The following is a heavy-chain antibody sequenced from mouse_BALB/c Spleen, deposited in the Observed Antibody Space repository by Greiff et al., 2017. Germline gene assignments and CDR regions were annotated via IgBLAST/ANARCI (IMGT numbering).Heavy chain of an antibody. D-gene: IGHD2-4*01. CDR2: INPSSGYT. V-gene: IGHV1-4*01. CDR3: ARDWYDYDEGKFGY. J-gene: IGHJ3*01. Sequence: QVQLKQSGAELARSGASVKMSCKASGYTFTSYTMHWVKQRPGQGLEWIGYINPSSGYTNYNQKFKDKATLTADKSSSTAYMQLSSLTSEDSAVYYCARDWYDYDEGKFGYWGQGTLVTVSA. CDR1: GYTFTSYT.